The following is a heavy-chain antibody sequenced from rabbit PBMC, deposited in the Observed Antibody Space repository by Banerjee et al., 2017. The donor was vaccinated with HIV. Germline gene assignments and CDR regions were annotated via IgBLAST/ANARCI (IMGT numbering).Heavy chain of an antibody. Sequence: QEQLVESGGGLVQPGGSLKLSCKASGFDFNGSGVNWVRQAPGKGLEWIGYIDPIFRNTYYASWVNGRFTISSNTNQNTVSLQMTSLTPADTATYFCVRETETYADYAGYIYYFSLWGPGTLVTVS. J-gene: IGHJ4*01. CDR2: IDPIFRNT. D-gene: IGHD7-1*01. CDR3: VRETETYADYAGYIYYFSL. V-gene: IGHV1S47*01. CDR1: GFDFNGSG.